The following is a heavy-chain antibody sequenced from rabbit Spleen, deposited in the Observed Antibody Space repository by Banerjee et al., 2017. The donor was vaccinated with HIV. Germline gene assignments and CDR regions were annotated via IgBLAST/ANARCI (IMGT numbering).Heavy chain of an antibody. V-gene: IGHV1S45*01. CDR2: INSFSGGT. CDR1: GFSFSYGYV. Sequence: QEQLVESGGGLVKPEGSLTLTCTASGFSFSYGYVMCWVRQAPGKGLEWIGCINSFSGGTVYATWAKGRFTISKASWTTVTLQMTSLTAADTATYFCARDLYYSYSGVVYLIYGMDLWGPGTLVTVS. CDR3: ARDLYYSYSGVVYLIYGMDL. D-gene: IGHD6-1*01. J-gene: IGHJ6*01.